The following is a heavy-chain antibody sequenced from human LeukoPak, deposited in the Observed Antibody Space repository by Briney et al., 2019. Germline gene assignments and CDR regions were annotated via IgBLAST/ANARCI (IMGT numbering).Heavy chain of an antibody. Sequence: PGGSLRLSCAASGFTFDDYAMHWVRQAPGKGLEWVSGISWNSGSIGYADSVKGRFTISRDNAKNSLYLQMNSLRAEDTAVYYCARVWRSSIAARGAFDIWGQGTMVTVSS. D-gene: IGHD6-6*01. CDR2: ISWNSGSI. J-gene: IGHJ3*02. V-gene: IGHV3-9*01. CDR3: ARVWRSSIAARGAFDI. CDR1: GFTFDDYA.